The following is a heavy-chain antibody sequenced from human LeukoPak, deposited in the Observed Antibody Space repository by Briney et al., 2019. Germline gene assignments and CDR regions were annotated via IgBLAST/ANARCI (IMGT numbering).Heavy chain of an antibody. D-gene: IGHD5-18*01. Sequence: PSETLSLTCTVSGGSISSGDYYWSWIRQPPGKGLEWIGYISYSGSTNYNPSLKSRVTMSVDTSKNQFSLRLFSVTAADTAVYFCVRGYSYVNWFDPWGQGTLVTASS. CDR3: VRGYSYVNWFDP. CDR1: GGSISSGDYY. J-gene: IGHJ5*02. V-gene: IGHV4-61*08. CDR2: ISYSGST.